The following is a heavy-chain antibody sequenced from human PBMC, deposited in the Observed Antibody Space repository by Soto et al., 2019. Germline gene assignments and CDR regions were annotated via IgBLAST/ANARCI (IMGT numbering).Heavy chain of an antibody. CDR3: ARLLPLYGSGSSRWFEP. D-gene: IGHD3-10*01. Sequence: AETLSLTCTVSGGSISSYYWSWIRQPPGKGLEWIGYIYYSGSTNYNPSLKSRVAISVDTSKNQFSLKLSSVTAADTAVYYCARLLPLYGSGSSRWFEPWGQGTLVNVSS. CDR1: GGSISSYY. J-gene: IGHJ5*02. V-gene: IGHV4-59*08. CDR2: IYYSGST.